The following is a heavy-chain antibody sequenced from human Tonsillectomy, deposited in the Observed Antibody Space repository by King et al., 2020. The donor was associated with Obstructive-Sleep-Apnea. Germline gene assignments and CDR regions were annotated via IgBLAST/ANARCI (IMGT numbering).Heavy chain of an antibody. Sequence: LQLQESGPGLVKPSDTLSLTCTVSGVAIRSNSYYWGWIRQPPGKRREWVVSLYYIVSTYYNPSLKSRVTISVDTSQNQFSLKLSSVTAADTAVYYCARIKYSSSWFFDYWGQGTLVTVSS. CDR3: ARIKYSSSWFFDY. CDR2: LYYIVST. J-gene: IGHJ4*02. V-gene: IGHV4-39*07. CDR1: GVAIRSNSYY. D-gene: IGHD6-13*01.